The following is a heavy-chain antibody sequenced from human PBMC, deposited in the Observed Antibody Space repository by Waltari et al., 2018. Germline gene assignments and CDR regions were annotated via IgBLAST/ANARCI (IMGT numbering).Heavy chain of an antibody. J-gene: IGHJ3*02. Sequence: QVQLQQWGAGLLKPSETLSLTCAVYGGSFSGYYWSWIRQPPGKGLEGIGEINHSGSTNYNPSLKSRVTISVDTSKNQFSLKLSSVTAADTAVYYCAVANSEDAFDIWGQGTMVTVSS. V-gene: IGHV4-34*01. CDR2: INHSGST. CDR1: GGSFSGYY. D-gene: IGHD2-8*01. CDR3: AVANSEDAFDI.